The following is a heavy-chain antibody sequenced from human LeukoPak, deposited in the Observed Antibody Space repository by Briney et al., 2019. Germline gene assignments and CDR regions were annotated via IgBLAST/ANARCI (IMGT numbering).Heavy chain of an antibody. Sequence: SETLSLTCTVSSDFFSSVTDYWAWIRQPPGKGLEWIASGDYSGGTYYNPSLESRVAISVDMSKNQISLKLSSVTAADTALYYCARERGEEYSSGWYKTNFFDTWGQGTRVTVSS. CDR1: SDFFSSVTDY. J-gene: IGHJ4*02. CDR3: ARERGEEYSSGWYKTNFFDT. D-gene: IGHD6-19*01. V-gene: IGHV4-39*07. CDR2: GDYSGGT.